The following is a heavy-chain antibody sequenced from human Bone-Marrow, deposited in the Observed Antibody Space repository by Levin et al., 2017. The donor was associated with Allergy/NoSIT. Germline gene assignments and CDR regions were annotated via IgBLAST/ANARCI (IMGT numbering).Heavy chain of an antibody. CDR1: GFTFSSYS. D-gene: IGHD3-16*01. CDR3: ARITVWGTVSPERRDS. J-gene: IGHJ4*02. CDR2: LLLLLFSL. V-gene: IGHV3-21*01. Sequence: SLLLSCAASGFTFSSYSMNWVRQAPGPFLSFFSFLLLLLFSLSSASSLKGRFTISRDNAKSSLYLQMNSLTAEDSAVYYCARITVWGTVSPERRDSWGQGVLVTVSS.